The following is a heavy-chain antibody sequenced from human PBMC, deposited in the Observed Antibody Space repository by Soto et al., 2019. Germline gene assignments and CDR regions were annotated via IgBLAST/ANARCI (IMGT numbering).Heavy chain of an antibody. CDR3: GRDLTSNANCIDP. J-gene: IGHJ5*02. Sequence: SATLSLTCSVSGGSISSYYWSWIRQPPGKGLEWIGCIYYRGSTYYNLSLRSRVSISIDTSKNQFSLRLTSVTAADTAVYFCGRDLTSNANCIDPWGQGTLVTVSS. CDR2: IYYRGST. V-gene: IGHV4-59*12. CDR1: GGSISSYY. D-gene: IGHD2-2*01.